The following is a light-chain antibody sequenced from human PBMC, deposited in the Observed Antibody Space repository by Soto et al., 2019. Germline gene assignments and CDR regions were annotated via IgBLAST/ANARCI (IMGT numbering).Light chain of an antibody. V-gene: IGKV3-20*01. Sequence: EIVVTQSPSTLSLSTGDRATLSCRASQSVRSDYFAWYQQKPGQPPRVILFGVSTRATAIPDRFSGSGSGTDFTLTISRLEPDDFGLYYCHQYGNSPLTFAGGTKVDIK. CDR3: HQYGNSPLT. CDR1: QSVRSDY. CDR2: GVS. J-gene: IGKJ4*01.